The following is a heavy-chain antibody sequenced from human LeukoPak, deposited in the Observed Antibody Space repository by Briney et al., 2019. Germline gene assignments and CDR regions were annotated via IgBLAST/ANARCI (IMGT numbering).Heavy chain of an antibody. V-gene: IGHV3-21*01. Sequence: GGSLRLSCAASGFTFSTYNMNWVRQAPGKGLEWVSSITSGSSYIYYADSVKGRFTISRGNAKSSLYLQMNSLRDEDTAVYYCARDPYSGSYGDYYYYYMDVWGKGTTVTISS. CDR1: GFTFSTYN. CDR2: ITSGSSYI. CDR3: ARDPYSGSYGDYYYYYMDV. J-gene: IGHJ6*03. D-gene: IGHD1-26*01.